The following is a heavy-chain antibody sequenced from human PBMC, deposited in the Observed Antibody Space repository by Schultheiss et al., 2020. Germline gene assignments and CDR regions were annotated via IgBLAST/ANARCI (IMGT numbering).Heavy chain of an antibody. V-gene: IGHV3-74*01. CDR1: GFTFSSYG. CDR2: INIDGRST. J-gene: IGHJ6*02. D-gene: IGHD1-26*01. CDR3: ARGGGGSYYVFYYGMDV. Sequence: GGSLRLSCAASGFTFSSYGMHWVRQAPGKGLVWVSRINIDGRSTNYADSVKGRFTISRDNAKNTLYLQMNSLRTEDTAVYYCARGGGGSYYVFYYGMDVWGQGTTVTVSS.